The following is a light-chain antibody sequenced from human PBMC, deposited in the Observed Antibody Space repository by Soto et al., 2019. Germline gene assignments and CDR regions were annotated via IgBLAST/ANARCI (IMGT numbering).Light chain of an antibody. Sequence: DIQMTQSPSTLSATIGDRVTITCQASQSIRSLLAWYQQKPGRAPTLLMYKASTLETGVPSRFSGSESGTEFTLTISSLQHDDFATYYCQQYNSYPLTFGQGTRLEIK. CDR3: QQYNSYPLT. V-gene: IGKV1-5*03. J-gene: IGKJ5*01. CDR2: KAS. CDR1: QSIRSL.